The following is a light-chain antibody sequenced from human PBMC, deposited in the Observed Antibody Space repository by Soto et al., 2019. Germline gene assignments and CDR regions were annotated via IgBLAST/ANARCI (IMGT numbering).Light chain of an antibody. CDR2: GAS. CDR1: QRLSSNY. J-gene: IGKJ1*01. V-gene: IGKV3-20*01. CDR3: LQYGSSVWT. Sequence: EVVLTQSPSTLSLSPGERATLSCRASQRLSSNYLAWFQQKPGQAPRLLIYGASSRATGIPDRFSGSGSGTDFTLTIPRLEPEDFAVYYCLQYGSSVWTFGQGTKVAIK.